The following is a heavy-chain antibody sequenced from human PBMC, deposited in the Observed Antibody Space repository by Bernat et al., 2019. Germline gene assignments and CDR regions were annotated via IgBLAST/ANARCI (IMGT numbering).Heavy chain of an antibody. V-gene: IGHV3-23*04. D-gene: IGHD4-17*01. Sequence: EVQLVESGGNLVQPGGSLRLSCSASGFTFRNYVITWVRQAPGKGLEWVSSISSGGGSTYYADSVKGRFTITSDNSQNTLYLQMNSRRAEDTAVYYCTNAAYGAFDYWGQGTLVTVSS. J-gene: IGHJ4*02. CDR2: ISSGGGST. CDR3: TNAAYGAFDY. CDR1: GFTFRNYV.